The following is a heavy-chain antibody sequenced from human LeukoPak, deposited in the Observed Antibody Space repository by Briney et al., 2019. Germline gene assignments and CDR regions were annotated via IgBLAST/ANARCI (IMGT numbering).Heavy chain of an antibody. V-gene: IGHV1-18*04. CDR3: ARGSKWFGELSYDY. CDR1: GYTFTSYY. Sequence: ASVKVSCKASGYTFTSYYMHWVRQAPGQGLEWMGWISAYNGNTNYAQKLQGRVTMTTDTSTSTAYMELRSLRSDDTAVYYCARGSKWFGELSYDYWGQGTLVTVSS. CDR2: ISAYNGNT. J-gene: IGHJ4*02. D-gene: IGHD3-10*01.